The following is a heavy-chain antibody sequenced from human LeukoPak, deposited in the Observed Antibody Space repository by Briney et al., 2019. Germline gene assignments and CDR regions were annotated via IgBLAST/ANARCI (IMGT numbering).Heavy chain of an antibody. CDR1: GFTFSSYD. J-gene: IGHJ6*02. Sequence: QSGGSLRLSWAASGFTFSSYDMHSVRQATRKCMESLSVIGTAGDTYYPGSVKGRFTISRENAKNSLYLQMNSLRAEDTAVYYCARAFGLPYYYYGMDVWGQGTTVTVSS. CDR2: IGTAGDT. D-gene: IGHD3-10*01. V-gene: IGHV3-13*01. CDR3: ARAFGLPYYYYGMDV.